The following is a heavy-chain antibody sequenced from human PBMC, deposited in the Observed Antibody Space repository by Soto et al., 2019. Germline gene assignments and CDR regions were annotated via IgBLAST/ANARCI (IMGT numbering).Heavy chain of an antibody. J-gene: IGHJ4*02. CDR1: GYTFTSYG. V-gene: IGHV1-18*01. CDR3: ARDYCRGGRCYCPDY. D-gene: IGHD2-15*01. Sequence: ASVKVSCKASGYTFTSYGISWVRQAPGQGLEWMGWISAYNDNTNYAQNLQGRVTMTTDTSTNTAYMELRSLRPDDTAVYYCARDYCRGGRCYCPDYWGQGTLVTVSS. CDR2: ISAYNDNT.